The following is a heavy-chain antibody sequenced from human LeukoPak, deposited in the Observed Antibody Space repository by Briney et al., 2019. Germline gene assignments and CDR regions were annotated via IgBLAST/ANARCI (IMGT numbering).Heavy chain of an antibody. J-gene: IGHJ4*02. CDR2: IWYDGSIQ. V-gene: IGHV3-33*01. CDR1: GFTFSSYG. D-gene: IGHD2-15*01. Sequence: PGGSLRLACAASGFTFSSYGMHWVRQAPGKGLEWVAAIWYDGSIQYYADSVKGRFTISRDNSKNTLYLQMDSLRAEDTAAYYCARAGYCSGGSCYGSDYWGQGTLVSVSS. CDR3: ARAGYCSGGSCYGSDY.